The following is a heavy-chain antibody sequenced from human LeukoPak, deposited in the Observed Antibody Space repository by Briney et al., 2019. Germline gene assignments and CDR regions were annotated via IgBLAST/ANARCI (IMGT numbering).Heavy chain of an antibody. Sequence: GGSLRLSCAASGYTFRSYEINWVRQAPGKGLEWVSYITSSGNTIYYADSVKGRFTISRDNAKNSLYLEMNSLRAEDTAVYYCARANYYDISGYDYWGQGTLVTVSS. D-gene: IGHD3-22*01. J-gene: IGHJ4*02. CDR2: ITSSGNTI. V-gene: IGHV3-48*03. CDR1: GYTFRSYE. CDR3: ARANYYDISGYDY.